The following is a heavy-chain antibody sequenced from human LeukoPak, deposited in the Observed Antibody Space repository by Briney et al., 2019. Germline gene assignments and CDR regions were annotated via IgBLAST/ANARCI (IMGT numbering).Heavy chain of an antibody. CDR3: ARHAYNNGLDYFDP. D-gene: IGHD3-16*01. CDR1: GDSIKNRDSY. CDR2: IYHSGGT. Sequence: SGTLSLTCSVSGDSIKNRDSYWGWIRQPPGKGPQWIGSIYHSGGTYFNPSLKSRVRMSVDASRNHFSLELTSVTAADTAVYYCARHAYNNGLDYFDPWGQGTLITVSS. J-gene: IGHJ5*02. V-gene: IGHV4-39*01.